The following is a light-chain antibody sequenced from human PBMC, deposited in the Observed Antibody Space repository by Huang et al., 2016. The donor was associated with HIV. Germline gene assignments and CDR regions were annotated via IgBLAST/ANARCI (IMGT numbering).Light chain of an antibody. J-gene: IGKJ5*01. CDR2: EAS. CDR3: QHYNGYPLT. CDR1: QDITNY. Sequence: DIQMTQSPSSLSASVGDRVTITCQASQDITNYLNWYQQRPGRAPKLLFYEASILDTGGPSRFSGSGAGTDFTCTISSLQPEDVATYYCQHYNGYPLTFGQGTR. V-gene: IGKV1-33*01.